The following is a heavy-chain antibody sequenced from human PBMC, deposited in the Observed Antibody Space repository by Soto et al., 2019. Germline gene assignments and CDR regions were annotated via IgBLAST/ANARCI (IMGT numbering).Heavy chain of an antibody. CDR1: GYTFTSYG. CDR3: ARETYSYGTGYYYYYMDV. Sequence: SVKVSCKASGYTFTSYGISRVRQAPGQGLEWMGWISAYNGNTNYAQKLQGRVTMTTDTSTSTAYMELRSLRSDDTAVYYCARETYSYGTGYYYYYMDVWGKGTTVTVSS. D-gene: IGHD5-18*01. J-gene: IGHJ6*03. CDR2: ISAYNGNT. V-gene: IGHV1-18*01.